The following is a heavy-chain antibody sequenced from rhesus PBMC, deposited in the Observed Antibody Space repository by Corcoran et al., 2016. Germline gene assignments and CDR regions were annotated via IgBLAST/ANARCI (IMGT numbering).Heavy chain of an antibody. CDR2: FSSASMYI. V-gene: IGHV3S16*01. CDR1: GFTFSSYG. CDR3: TSVGYSGYSYLLDN. J-gene: IGHJ4*01. D-gene: IGHD5-42*01. Sequence: EVQLVESGGGLVQPGGSLRLSCAASGFTFSSYGLSWVRQAPGKGLEWVSSFSSASMYIYYADSGKNRFTISRDNAKNSLSLQMNSLRAEDTAVYYCTSVGYSGYSYLLDNWGQGVLVTVSS.